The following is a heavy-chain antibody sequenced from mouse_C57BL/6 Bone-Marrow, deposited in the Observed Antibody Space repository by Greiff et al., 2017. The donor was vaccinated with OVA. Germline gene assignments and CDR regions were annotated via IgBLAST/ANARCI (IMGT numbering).Heavy chain of an antibody. V-gene: IGHV1-5*01. D-gene: IGHD1-1*01. CDR3: TNIDYYGSVYAMDY. Sequence: VQLQQSGTVLARPGASVKMSCKTSGYTFTSYWMHWVKQRPGQGLEWIGAIYPGNSDTSYNQKFKGKAKLTAVTSASTAYMELSSLTNEDSAVYYCTNIDYYGSVYAMDYWGQGTSVTVSS. J-gene: IGHJ4*01. CDR1: GYTFTSYW. CDR2: IYPGNSDT.